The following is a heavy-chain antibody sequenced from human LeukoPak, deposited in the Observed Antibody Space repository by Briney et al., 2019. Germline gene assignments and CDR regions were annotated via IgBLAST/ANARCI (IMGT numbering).Heavy chain of an antibody. J-gene: IGHJ4*02. D-gene: IGHD1-1*01. Sequence: PGGSLRLSCAASGFTFSSYSMNWVRHAPGKGLECVSSISSSSSYIYYADSVKGRFTISRDNAKNSLYLQMNSLRAEDTAVYYCARGGKTLRYYFDYWGQGTLVTVSS. CDR1: GFTFSSYS. CDR2: ISSSSSYI. CDR3: ARGGKTLRYYFDY. V-gene: IGHV3-21*03.